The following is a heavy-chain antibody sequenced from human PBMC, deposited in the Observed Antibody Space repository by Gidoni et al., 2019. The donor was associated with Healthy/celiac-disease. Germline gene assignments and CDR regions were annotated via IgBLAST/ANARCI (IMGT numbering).Heavy chain of an antibody. CDR3: ARTHSSSWYLRVGWFDP. V-gene: IGHV4-34*01. D-gene: IGHD6-13*01. Sequence: QVQLQQWGAGLLKPSETLSLTCAVYGGSCSGYYWSWIRQPPGKGLEWIGEINHSGSTNYNPSLKSRVTISVDTSKNQFSLKLSSVTAADTAVYYCARTHSSSWYLRVGWFDPWGQGTLVTVSS. CDR1: GGSCSGYY. CDR2: INHSGST. J-gene: IGHJ5*02.